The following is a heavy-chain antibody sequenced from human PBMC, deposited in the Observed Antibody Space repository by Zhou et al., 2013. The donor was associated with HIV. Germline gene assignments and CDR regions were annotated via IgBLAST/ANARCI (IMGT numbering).Heavy chain of an antibody. J-gene: IGHJ4*02. V-gene: IGHV1-69*05. CDR1: TFSNYA. Sequence: QVQLVQSGAEVKKPGSSVKVSCKGTFSNYAVSWVRQAPGQGPEWIGKILPIFGTTNYAQKFQGRVTISTDESKSTVDMHLSSLTSQDTAVYYCARGFDRPFYFETWGQGTLVTVSS. CDR2: ILPIFGTT. CDR3: ARGFDRPFYFET.